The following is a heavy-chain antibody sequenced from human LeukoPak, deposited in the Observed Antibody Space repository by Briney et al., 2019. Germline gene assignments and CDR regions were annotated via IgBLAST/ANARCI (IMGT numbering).Heavy chain of an antibody. CDR1: GFTVSSNY. V-gene: IGHV3-66*01. CDR3: ARSSGWYSPFDY. CDR2: IYSGGNT. Sequence: PGGSLRLSCAASGFTVSSNYMSWVRQAPGKGLEWVSVIYSGGNTYYADSVKGRFTISRDNSNNTLYLKMNSLRAEDTAVYFCARSSGWYSPFDYWGQGTLVTVSS. J-gene: IGHJ4*02. D-gene: IGHD6-19*01.